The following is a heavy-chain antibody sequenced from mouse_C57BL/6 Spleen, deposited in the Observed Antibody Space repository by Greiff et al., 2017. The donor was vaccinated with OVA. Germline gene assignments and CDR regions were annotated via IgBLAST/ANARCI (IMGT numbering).Heavy chain of an antibody. CDR1: GYAFSSSW. CDR2: IYPGDGDT. J-gene: IGHJ1*03. CDR3: ARAYYYGSSRWYFDV. Sequence: VQLQQSGPELVKPGASVKISCKASGYAFSSSWMNWVKQRPGKGLEWIGRIYPGDGDTNYNGKFKGKATLTADKSSSTAYMQLSSLTSEDSAVDFCARAYYYGSSRWYFDVWGTGTTVTVSS. D-gene: IGHD1-1*01. V-gene: IGHV1-82*01.